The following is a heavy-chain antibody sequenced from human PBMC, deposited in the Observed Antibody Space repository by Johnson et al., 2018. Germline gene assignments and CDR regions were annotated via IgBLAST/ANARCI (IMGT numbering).Heavy chain of an antibody. J-gene: IGHJ1*01. CDR3: AKDGAVAVEGYFQR. V-gene: IGHV3-30*18. CDR2: ISYDGSNK. CDR1: KFTFSTYG. D-gene: IGHD6-19*01. Sequence: VQLVESGGGVVQPGRSLRLSCVASKFTFSTYGMHWVRQAPGKGLAWVAVISYDGSNKYYRDSVKGRFTISRDNSKNTLYLQMNSLRVEDTAVYYCAKDGAVAVEGYFQRWGQGTLATVSS.